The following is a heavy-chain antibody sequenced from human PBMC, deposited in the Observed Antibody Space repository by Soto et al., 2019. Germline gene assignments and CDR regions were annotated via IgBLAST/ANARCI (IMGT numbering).Heavy chain of an antibody. CDR2: ISAYNGNT. J-gene: IGHJ4*02. CDR3: ARVEYYYDSSGYLRFWEFDY. D-gene: IGHD3-22*01. V-gene: IGHV1-18*01. Sequence: ASVKVSCKASGYTFTSYGISWVRQAPGQGLEWMGWISAYNGNTNYAQKLQGRVTMTTDTSTSTAYMELRSLRSDDTAVYYCARVEYYYDSSGYLRFWEFDYWGQGTLVTVSS. CDR1: GYTFTSYG.